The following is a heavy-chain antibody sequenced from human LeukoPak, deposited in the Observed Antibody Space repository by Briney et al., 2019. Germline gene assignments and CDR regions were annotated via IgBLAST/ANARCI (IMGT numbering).Heavy chain of an antibody. V-gene: IGHV4-59*01. J-gene: IGHJ3*02. CDR2: IYYSGST. Sequence: PSETLSLTCTVSGGSNSSYYWSWIRQPPGKGLEWIGYIYYSGSTNYNPSLKSRVTISVDTSKNQFSLKLSSVTAADTAVYYCARVQRLRVGAFDIWGQGTMVTVSS. CDR3: ARVQRLRVGAFDI. D-gene: IGHD6-25*01. CDR1: GGSNSSYY.